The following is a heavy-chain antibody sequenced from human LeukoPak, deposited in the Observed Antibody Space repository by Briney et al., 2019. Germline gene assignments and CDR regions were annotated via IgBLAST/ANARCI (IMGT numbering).Heavy chain of an antibody. D-gene: IGHD2-15*01. J-gene: IGHJ4*02. Sequence: PGGSLRLSCAASGFTFSSYWMSWVRQAPGKGPEWVANIKQDGGEIYYVDSVKGRFTISRDNAKNSLYLQMNSLRAEDTAAYYCARDKVVGATLFDYWGQGTLVTVSS. CDR2: IKQDGGEI. V-gene: IGHV3-7*04. CDR3: ARDKVVGATLFDY. CDR1: GFTFSSYW.